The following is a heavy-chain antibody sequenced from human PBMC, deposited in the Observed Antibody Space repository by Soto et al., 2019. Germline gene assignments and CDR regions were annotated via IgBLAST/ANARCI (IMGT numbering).Heavy chain of an antibody. D-gene: IGHD3-22*01. V-gene: IGHV1-69*06. Sequence: QVQLVQSGAEVKKPGSSVKVSCKASGGTFSSYAISWVRQAPGQGLEWMGGIIPIFGTATYAQKFQGRVTITADKSKSPAYIEVSSLRSEDTAVYYCARAKPEYYYDSSGYYMCAYWGQGTLVVVS. CDR3: ARAKPEYYYDSSGYYMCAY. J-gene: IGHJ4*02. CDR2: IIPIFGTA. CDR1: GGTFSSYA.